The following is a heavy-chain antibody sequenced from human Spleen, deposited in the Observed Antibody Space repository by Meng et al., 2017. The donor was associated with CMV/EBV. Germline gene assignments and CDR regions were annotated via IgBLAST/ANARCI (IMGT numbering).Heavy chain of an antibody. J-gene: IGHJ4*02. V-gene: IGHV3-23*01. CDR1: TFSRYA. CDR2: ISGSGGST. D-gene: IGHD3-16*02. Sequence: TFSRYAMSWVRASPGKGMEWVSDISGSGGSTDYADSVKGRFTISRDNSKNTLFLQMNSLRAEDTAVYYCAKCDYVWGNYRYIINYFDYWGQGTLVTVSS. CDR3: AKCDYVWGNYRYIINYFDY.